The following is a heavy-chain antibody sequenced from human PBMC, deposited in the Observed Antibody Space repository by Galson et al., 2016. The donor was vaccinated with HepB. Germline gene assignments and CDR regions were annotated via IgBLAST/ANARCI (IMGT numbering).Heavy chain of an antibody. D-gene: IGHD2-21*02. V-gene: IGHV3-23*01. CDR1: GFTFSNYA. Sequence: SLRLSCAASGFTFSNYALSWVRQAPGKGLEWVSAISDSGAGTYYADSVKGRFTISRDNSKNTLYPQMNSLRAEDTAVYYCAKGRYCGGDCYSSDYWGQGTLVTVSS. J-gene: IGHJ4*02. CDR2: ISDSGAGT. CDR3: AKGRYCGGDCYSSDY.